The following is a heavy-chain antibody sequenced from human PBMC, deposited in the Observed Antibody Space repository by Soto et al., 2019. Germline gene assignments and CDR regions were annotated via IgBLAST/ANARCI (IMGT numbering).Heavy chain of an antibody. CDR3: ARPPYGSGSYWDY. D-gene: IGHD3-10*01. Sequence: GESLKISCKGSGYSFTNYWIGWVRQMPGKGLEWMGIIYPSDSDTRYSPSFQGQVTISADKSISTAYLQWSSLKASDTAMYYCARPPYGSGSYWDYWGQVPLVTFSS. J-gene: IGHJ4*02. CDR2: IYPSDSDT. CDR1: GYSFTNYW. V-gene: IGHV5-51*01.